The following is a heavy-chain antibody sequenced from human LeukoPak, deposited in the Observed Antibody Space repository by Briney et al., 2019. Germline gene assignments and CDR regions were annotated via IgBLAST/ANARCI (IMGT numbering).Heavy chain of an antibody. CDR3: AKGSRGSVDY. D-gene: IGHD6-25*01. Sequence: GGSLRLSCAASGFTFDDYAMHWVRQAPGKGLEWVAIISYDGSHKYYADSMKGRFTISRDNSKNTLYLQMNSLSADDTAVYYCAKGSRGSVDYWGQGTLVTVAS. CDR2: ISYDGSHK. V-gene: IGHV3-30*18. CDR1: GFTFDDYA. J-gene: IGHJ4*02.